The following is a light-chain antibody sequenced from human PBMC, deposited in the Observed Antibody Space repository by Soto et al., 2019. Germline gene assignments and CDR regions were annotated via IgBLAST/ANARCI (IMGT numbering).Light chain of an antibody. J-gene: IGKJ3*01. Sequence: DIVMTQSPDSLAVSLGERATINCKSSQSVLYRSNNKNYLAWYQQKPGQPPKLLIYWASSRESGVPDRFSGSGSGTDFTLTISSLQAEDVAVYYCQQHYNTLLTFGPGTKVDIK. CDR1: QSVLYRSNNKNY. V-gene: IGKV4-1*01. CDR3: QQHYNTLLT. CDR2: WAS.